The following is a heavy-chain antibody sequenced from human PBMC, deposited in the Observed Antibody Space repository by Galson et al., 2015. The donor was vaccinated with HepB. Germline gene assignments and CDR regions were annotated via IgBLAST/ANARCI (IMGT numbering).Heavy chain of an antibody. J-gene: IGHJ4*02. CDR3: ARVRQGSGYYLDYSDY. V-gene: IGHV1-18*01. Sequence: SVKVSCKASGYTFTSYGISWVRQAPGQGLEWMGWISAYNGNTNYAQKLQGRVTMTTDTSTSTAYMELRSLRSDDTAVYYCARVRQGSGYYLDYSDYWGQGTLVTVSS. CDR1: GYTFTSYG. CDR2: ISAYNGNT. D-gene: IGHD3-22*01.